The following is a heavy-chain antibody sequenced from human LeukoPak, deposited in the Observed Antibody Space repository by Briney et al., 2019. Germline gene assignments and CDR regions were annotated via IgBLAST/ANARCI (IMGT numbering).Heavy chain of an antibody. CDR1: GFTFSSYS. D-gene: IGHD3-10*01. Sequence: PGGSLRLSCAASGFTFSSYSMDWVRQAPGKGLEWVSSITNHSSYIYYADSVKGRFTISRDNSKNTLYLQMNSLRAEDTAVYYCARALWFGEFTLDYWGQGTLVTVSS. J-gene: IGHJ4*02. CDR2: ITNHSSYI. CDR3: ARALWFGEFTLDY. V-gene: IGHV3-21*01.